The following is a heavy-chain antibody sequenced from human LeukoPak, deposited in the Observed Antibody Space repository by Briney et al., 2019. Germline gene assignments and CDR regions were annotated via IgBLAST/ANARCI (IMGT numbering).Heavy chain of an antibody. CDR3: AKEFGSGITMVRGVPFYGMDV. D-gene: IGHD3-10*01. V-gene: IGHV3-30*18. CDR2: ISYDGSNK. CDR1: GFTFSSYG. J-gene: IGHJ6*04. Sequence: GRSLRLSCAASGFTFSSYGMHWVRQAPGKGLEWVAVISYDGSNKYYADSVKGRFTISRDNSKNTLYLQMNSLRAEDTAVYYCAKEFGSGITMVRGVPFYGMDVWGKGATVTVSS.